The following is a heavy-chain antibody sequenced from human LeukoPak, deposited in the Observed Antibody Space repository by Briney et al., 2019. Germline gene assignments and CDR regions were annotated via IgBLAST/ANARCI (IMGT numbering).Heavy chain of an antibody. Sequence: GGSLRLSCAASGFIVTNSYISWVRQAPGKGLEWVSVIYGDGSTFYADAAKGRFTISRDVSRNMVYLQVNGLAAAETAVYYCTRAQTGFTSGWNSFAYWGQGGLVTVSS. CDR1: GFIVTNSY. CDR2: IYGDGST. D-gene: IGHD6-19*01. V-gene: IGHV3-66*01. J-gene: IGHJ4*02. CDR3: TRAQTGFTSGWNSFAY.